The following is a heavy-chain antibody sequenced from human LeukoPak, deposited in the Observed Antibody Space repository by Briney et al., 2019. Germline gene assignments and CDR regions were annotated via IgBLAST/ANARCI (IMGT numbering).Heavy chain of an antibody. V-gene: IGHV3-30*01. J-gene: IGHJ4*02. CDR1: GFTFSSYA. Sequence: PGRSLRLSCAASGFTFSSYAMHWVRQAPGKGLEWVAVISYDGSNKYYADSVKGRFTISRDNSKNTLYLQMNSLRAEDTAVYYCARDLSMWEVVPAAMVYWGQGTLVTVSS. D-gene: IGHD2-2*01. CDR3: ARDLSMWEVVPAAMVY. CDR2: ISYDGSNK.